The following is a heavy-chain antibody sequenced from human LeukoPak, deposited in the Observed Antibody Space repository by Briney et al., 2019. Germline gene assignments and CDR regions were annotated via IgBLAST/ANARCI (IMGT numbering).Heavy chain of an antibody. CDR1: GFTFSDYY. CDR3: PRDRGNSDPGDWFDS. CDR2: ISGSGSTV. V-gene: IGHV3-11*01. J-gene: IGHJ5*01. D-gene: IGHD4-23*01. Sequence: NPGGSLRLSCAASGFTFSDYYMSWIRQAPGKGLEWVSYISGSGSTVYYAASVRGRFTISRDNAKNSLFLQMNSLRAEDTAVYYCPRDRGNSDPGDWFDSWGQGTLVTVSS.